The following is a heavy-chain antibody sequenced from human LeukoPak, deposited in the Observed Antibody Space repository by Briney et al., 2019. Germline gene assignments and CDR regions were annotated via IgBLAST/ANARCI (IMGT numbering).Heavy chain of an antibody. CDR1: GYSFSNYW. V-gene: IGHV5-51*01. CDR2: IFPGDSDT. J-gene: IGHJ4*02. CDR3: ARRPEYYFDY. Sequence: GESLKISCKTSGYSFSNYWIGWVRQMPGKGLEWVAIIFPGDSDTRYSPSFRGQVTLSADKSISTAYLQWSSLKASDTAMYYCARRPEYYFDYWGQGALVTVSS.